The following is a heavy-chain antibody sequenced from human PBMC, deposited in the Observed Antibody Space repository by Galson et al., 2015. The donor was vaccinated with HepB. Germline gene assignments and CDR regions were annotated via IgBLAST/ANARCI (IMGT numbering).Heavy chain of an antibody. D-gene: IGHD3-10*01. CDR2: ISWSSDFT. CDR3: AQDLTYYYGSGSYFVGMDV. Sequence: SLRLSCAASGFTFEDYAMHWVRQVPGKGLEWVSGISWSSDFTGYADSVRGRFTISRDNAKYSLYLQMNSLRAEDTALYYCAQDLTYYYGSGSYFVGMDVWGQGTTVTVSS. V-gene: IGHV3-9*01. CDR1: GFTFEDYA. J-gene: IGHJ6*02.